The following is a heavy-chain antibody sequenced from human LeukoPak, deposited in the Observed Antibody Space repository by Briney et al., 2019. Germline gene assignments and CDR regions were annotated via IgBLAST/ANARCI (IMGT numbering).Heavy chain of an antibody. CDR2: INWNGGST. Sequence: PGGSLRLSCAASGFTFDDYGMSWVRQAPGKGLEWVSGINWNGGSTGYADSVKGRFIISRDNAKNSLYLQMNSLRAEDTALYYCARDRVPDDSSGFDIWGQGTMVTVSS. CDR1: GFTFDDYG. J-gene: IGHJ3*02. CDR3: ARDRVPDDSSGFDI. V-gene: IGHV3-20*04. D-gene: IGHD3-22*01.